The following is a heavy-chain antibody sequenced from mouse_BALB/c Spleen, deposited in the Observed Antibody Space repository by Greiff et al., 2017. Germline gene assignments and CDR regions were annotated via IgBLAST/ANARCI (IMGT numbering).Heavy chain of an antibody. CDR2: ISSGGST. D-gene: IGHD5-5*01. J-gene: IGHJ2*01. Sequence: EVKLVESGGGLVKPGGSLKLSCAASGFTFSSYAMSWVRQTPEKRLEWVASISSGGSTYYPDSVKGRFTISRDNARNILYLQMSSLRSEDTAMYYCARGGTTGFDYWGQGTTLTVSS. CDR3: ARGGTTGFDY. CDR1: GFTFSSYA. V-gene: IGHV5-6-5*01.